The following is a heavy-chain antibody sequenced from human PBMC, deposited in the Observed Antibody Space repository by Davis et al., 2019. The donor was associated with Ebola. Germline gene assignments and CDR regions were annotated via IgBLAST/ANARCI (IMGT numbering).Heavy chain of an antibody. CDR1: GFTFSSYS. CDR2: ISSSSSYI. CDR3: ARVVRYSSSWYEGQFDY. Sequence: GESLKISCAASGFTFSSYSMNWVRQAPGKGLEWVSSISSSSSYIYYADSVKGRFTISRDNAKNSLYLQMNSLRAEDTAVYYCARVVRYSSSWYEGQFDYWGQGTLVTVSS. D-gene: IGHD6-13*01. J-gene: IGHJ4*02. V-gene: IGHV3-21*01.